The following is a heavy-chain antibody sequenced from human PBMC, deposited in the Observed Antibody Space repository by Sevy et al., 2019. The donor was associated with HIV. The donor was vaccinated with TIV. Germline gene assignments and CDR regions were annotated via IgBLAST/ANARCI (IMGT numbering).Heavy chain of an antibody. V-gene: IGHV3-7*01. CDR3: ASEYSFAAFFDY. CDR1: GFIFNSYW. CDR2: IKEDGSEE. D-gene: IGHD5-12*01. J-gene: IGHJ4*02. Sequence: GGSLRLSCEGSGFIFNSYWMSWVRQAPGKGLEWVANIKEDGSEENYVDSVKGRFTISRDNAKNSVYLEMNSLRVEDTAVYFSASEYSFAAFFDYWGQGTRVTVSS.